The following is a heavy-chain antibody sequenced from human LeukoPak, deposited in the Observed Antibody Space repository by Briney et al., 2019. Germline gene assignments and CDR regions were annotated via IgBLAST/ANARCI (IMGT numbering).Heavy chain of an antibody. D-gene: IGHD4-11*01. Sequence: GESLQISCQGSGYSFTSYWIGWVRQLPGKGLEWMGIIYPRDSDTRYSPSFQGQVTIAADKSISTAYLQWSSLKASDTAMYYCARRINSNRPFDYWGQGTLVTVSS. J-gene: IGHJ4*02. CDR1: GYSFTSYW. V-gene: IGHV5-51*01. CDR3: ARRINSNRPFDY. CDR2: IYPRDSDT.